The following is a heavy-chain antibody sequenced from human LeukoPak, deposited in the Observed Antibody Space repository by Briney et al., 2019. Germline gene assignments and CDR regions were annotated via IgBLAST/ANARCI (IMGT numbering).Heavy chain of an antibody. Sequence: GGSLRLSCAASGFTFSSYAMHWVRQAPGKGLEWLAVISYDGSNKYYADSVKGRFTISRDNSKNTLYLQMNSLRAEDTAVYYCAREDNGSGYDPYYYYGMDVWGQGTTVTVSS. CDR2: ISYDGSNK. V-gene: IGHV3-30-3*01. J-gene: IGHJ6*02. CDR3: AREDNGSGYDPYYYYGMDV. D-gene: IGHD5-12*01. CDR1: GFTFSSYA.